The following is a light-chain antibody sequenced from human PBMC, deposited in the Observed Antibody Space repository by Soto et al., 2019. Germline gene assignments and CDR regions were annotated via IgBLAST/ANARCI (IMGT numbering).Light chain of an antibody. CDR1: QSVRTY. CDR2: GVS. CDR3: QQANSFPYT. Sequence: DIPMTQSPSSLSASVGDRVTITCRASQSVRTYLNWYQQKPGKAPNLLIYGVSTLHSGVPSRFSGTGSGTDFTLTISSLQPEDFASYYCQQANSFPYTFGQGTKLEIK. V-gene: IGKV1-39*01. J-gene: IGKJ2*01.